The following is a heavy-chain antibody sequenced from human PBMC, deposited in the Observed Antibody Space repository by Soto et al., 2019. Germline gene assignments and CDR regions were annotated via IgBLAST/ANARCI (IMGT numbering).Heavy chain of an antibody. V-gene: IGHV4-61*01. J-gene: IGHJ5*02. CDR2: IYYSGST. CDR3: ARDLGSPERWFDP. Sequence: SETLSLTCTVSGGSVSSGSYYWSWIRQPPGKGLEWIGYIYYSGSTNYNPSLRSRVTISVDTSKNQFSLKLSSVTAADTAVYYCARDLGSPERWFDPWGQGTLVTVSS. CDR1: GGSVSSGSYY.